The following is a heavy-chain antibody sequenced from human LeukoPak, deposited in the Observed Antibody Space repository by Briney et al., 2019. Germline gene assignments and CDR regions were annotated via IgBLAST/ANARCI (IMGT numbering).Heavy chain of an antibody. CDR2: MNPKTGNT. Sequence: ASVKVSCKASGYTFTNFDINWVRQATGQGLEWMGWMNPKTGNTGSAQNLQGRVTITGNASINTAYLEVTTLRFEDTALYYCVTGVPWDWGQGSLITVSS. D-gene: IGHD1-26*01. V-gene: IGHV1-8*01. J-gene: IGHJ4*02. CDR1: GYTFTNFD. CDR3: VTGVPWD.